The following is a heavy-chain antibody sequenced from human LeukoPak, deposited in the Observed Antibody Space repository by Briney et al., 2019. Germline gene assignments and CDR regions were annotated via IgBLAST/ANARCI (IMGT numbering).Heavy chain of an antibody. CDR2: IYTSGST. CDR3: ARAKFPAVSSSWYEGPNWFDP. V-gene: IGHV4-4*07. D-gene: IGHD6-13*01. CDR1: GGSISSYY. J-gene: IGHJ5*02. Sequence: SETLSLTSTVSGGSISSYYWSWIPQPAGKGLEWIGRIYTSGSTNYNPSLKSRVTMSVDTSKNQFSLKLSSVTAADTAVYYCARAKFPAVSSSWYEGPNWFDPWGQGTLVTVSS.